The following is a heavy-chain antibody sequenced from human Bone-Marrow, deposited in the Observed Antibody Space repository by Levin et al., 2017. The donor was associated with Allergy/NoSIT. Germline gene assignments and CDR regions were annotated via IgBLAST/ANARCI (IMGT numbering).Heavy chain of an antibody. J-gene: IGHJ3*02. D-gene: IGHD3-10*01. CDR1: GGSVRSGSYY. Sequence: SQTLSLTCTVSGGSVRSGSYYWSWIRQPPGKGLEWIGYIYYSGSTNYNPSLKSRVTISVDTSKNQFSLKLSSVTAADTAVYYCARGRAAWGSGSDKDAFDSWGQGTMVTVSS. CDR2: IYYSGST. V-gene: IGHV4-61*01. CDR3: ARGRAAWGSGSDKDAFDS.